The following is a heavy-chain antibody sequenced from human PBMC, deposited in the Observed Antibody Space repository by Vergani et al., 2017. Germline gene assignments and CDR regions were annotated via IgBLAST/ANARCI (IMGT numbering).Heavy chain of an antibody. D-gene: IGHD1/OR15-1a*01. CDR3: TSDTHSEQRADR. CDR1: FVSIRNLY. Sequence: QVQLQESGPGLVTSSETLSLTCSVSFVSIRNLYCNWIRQPPGKGLELKGFIHYSENTNYNSSLKTRVIVSVDTSKNQCSLTLTFVTAADTAVYYCTSDTHSEQRADRWGQGILVTVTS. V-gene: IGHV4-59*11. J-gene: IGHJ5*02. CDR2: IHYSENT.